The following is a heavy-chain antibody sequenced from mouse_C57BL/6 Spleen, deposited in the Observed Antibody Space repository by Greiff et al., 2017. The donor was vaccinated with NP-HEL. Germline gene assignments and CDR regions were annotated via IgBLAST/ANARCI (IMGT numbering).Heavy chain of an antibody. Sequence: EVKLMESGAELVKPGASVKLSCTASGFNIKDYYMHWVKQRTEQGLEWIGRIDPEDGETKYAPKFQGKATITADTSSNTAYLQLSSLTSEDTAVYYCARRGALQGDYYAMDYWGQGTSVTVSS. D-gene: IGHD2-1*01. J-gene: IGHJ4*01. CDR1: GFNIKDYY. CDR3: ARRGALQGDYYAMDY. V-gene: IGHV14-2*01. CDR2: IDPEDGET.